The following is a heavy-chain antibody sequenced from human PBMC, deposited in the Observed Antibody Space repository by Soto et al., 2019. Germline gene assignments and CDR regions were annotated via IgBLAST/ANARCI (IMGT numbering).Heavy chain of an antibody. CDR1: GYTFTPYV. J-gene: IGHJ6*02. Sequence: ASVKVSCKASGYTFTPYVMYWVRQAPGKRLEWMGWLNAGNDNTEYSQKLQGRVTITRDTSASTVYMELSSLRSEDTAVYYCARVGQNYYGMDVWGQGTTVTVSS. CDR2: LNAGNDNT. D-gene: IGHD3-3*01. V-gene: IGHV1-3*01. CDR3: ARVGQNYYGMDV.